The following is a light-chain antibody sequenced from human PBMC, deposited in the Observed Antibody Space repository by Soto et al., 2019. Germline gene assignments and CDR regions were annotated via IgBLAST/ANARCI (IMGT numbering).Light chain of an antibody. J-gene: IGKJ1*01. CDR2: GAS. CDR3: QQYNNWPRT. V-gene: IGKV3-15*01. CDR1: QTVSSN. Sequence: VGLTQSPAPRTGTPGGRPPLSCRASQTVSSNLAWYQQKPGQAPRLLIYGASNRATGIPARFSGSGSGTEFTLTISSLQSEDFAVYFCQQYNNWPRTFGQGTKVDIK.